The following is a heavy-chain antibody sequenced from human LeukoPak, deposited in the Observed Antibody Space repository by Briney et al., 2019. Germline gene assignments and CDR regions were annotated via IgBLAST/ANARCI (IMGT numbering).Heavy chain of an antibody. V-gene: IGHV3-48*01. CDR2: ISSSSITI. J-gene: IGHJ4*02. Sequence: GGSLRLSCAASGFTFSSYNMNWVRQTPGKGLEWVSHISSSSITIYYADSVKGRFTISRDNSKNTLYLQMNSLRAEDTAVYYCAKMERASIAGQLRRGFDYWGQGTLVTVSS. CDR3: AKMERASIAGQLRRGFDY. CDR1: GFTFSSYN. D-gene: IGHD6-6*01.